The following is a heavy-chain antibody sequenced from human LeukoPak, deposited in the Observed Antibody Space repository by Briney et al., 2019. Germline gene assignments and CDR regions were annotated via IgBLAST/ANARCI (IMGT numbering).Heavy chain of an antibody. D-gene: IGHD3-9*01. CDR1: GYTFTGYY. J-gene: IGHJ6*03. Sequence: VASVKVSCKASGYTFTGYYMHWVRQAPGQGLEWMGWINPNSGGTNYAQKFQGRVTMTRDTSISTAYMELSRLRSDDTAVYYCATQYYDILTGYRADLNYYYMDVWGKGTTVTISS. CDR3: ATQYYDILTGYRADLNYYYMDV. V-gene: IGHV1-2*02. CDR2: INPNSGGT.